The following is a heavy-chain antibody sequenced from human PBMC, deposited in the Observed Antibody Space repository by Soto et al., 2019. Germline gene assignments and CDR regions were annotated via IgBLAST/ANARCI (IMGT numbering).Heavy chain of an antibody. CDR2: IFYSGNT. Sequence: SETLSLTCSVSSASLSSSTYYWSWIRQPPGRGPEWIGSIFYSGNTYYKPSLKSRVSISIDTSRNLFSLKLTFLTAADTGVYYCASSSPFHYWGPGILVTVSS. V-gene: IGHV4-39*01. CDR1: SASLSSSTYY. J-gene: IGHJ4*02. CDR3: ASSSPFHY. D-gene: IGHD6-6*01.